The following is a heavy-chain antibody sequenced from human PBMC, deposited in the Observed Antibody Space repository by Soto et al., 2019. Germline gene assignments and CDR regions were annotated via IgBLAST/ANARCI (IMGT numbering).Heavy chain of an antibody. D-gene: IGHD3-22*01. CDR3: ARGISMIVEAQRDAPDKYYFDS. CDR2: INHSGST. CDR1: GGSFSGHF. V-gene: IGHV4-34*01. Sequence: DTLSLTCAVYGGSFSGHFWSWIRQPPGKGLERIGEINHSGSTNFNPSLKSRVTISVDTSKNQFSLKVNSLTAADTAVYYCARGISMIVEAQRDAPDKYYFDSWGQGTVVTVSS. J-gene: IGHJ4*02.